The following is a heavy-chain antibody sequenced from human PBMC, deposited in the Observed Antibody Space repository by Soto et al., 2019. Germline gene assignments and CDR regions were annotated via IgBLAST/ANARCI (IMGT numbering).Heavy chain of an antibody. CDR1: GFSLITSGVG. D-gene: IGHD2-15*01. CDR3: AHTPLLAVVDRSYDY. J-gene: IGHJ4*02. V-gene: IGHV2-5*02. CDR2: IYWDDDK. Sequence: QITLKESGPTLVKPTQTLTLTCTVSGFSLITSGVGVGWIRQPPGKALEWLALIYWDDDKRYSPSLKSRLTITKDTSKNQVVLTMTNMDPVDTGTYYCAHTPLLAVVDRSYDYWGQGTLVTVSS.